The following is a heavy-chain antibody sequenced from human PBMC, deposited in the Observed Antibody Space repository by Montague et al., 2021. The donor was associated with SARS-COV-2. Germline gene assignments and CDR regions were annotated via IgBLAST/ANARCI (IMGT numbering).Heavy chain of an antibody. CDR1: GFSLNTPEVA. CDR2: XXGXXXK. V-gene: IGHV2-5*05. J-gene: IGHJ4*02. Sequence: PALVKPTQTLTLTCTFSGFSLNTPEVAVGWIRQPPGKALEWLAXXXGXXXKRXGPSLQSRLTITRDTSKSQVVLTMTNMDPVDTATYFCAHRFAGFFDYWGQGILVTVSS. CDR3: AHRFAGFFDY.